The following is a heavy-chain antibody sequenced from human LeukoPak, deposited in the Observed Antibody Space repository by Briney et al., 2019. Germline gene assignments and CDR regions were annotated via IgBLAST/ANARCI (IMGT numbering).Heavy chain of an antibody. Sequence: GEALKISFKGSGYNFTSYWIGWGRRMPGKGGEWMGIIYPGDSDTRYSPSFQGQVTISADKSISTAYLQWSSLKASDTAMYYCARQYSGSASFDYWGQGTLVTVSS. D-gene: IGHD1-26*01. V-gene: IGHV5-51*01. CDR2: IYPGDSDT. CDR1: GYNFTSYW. CDR3: ARQYSGSASFDY. J-gene: IGHJ4*02.